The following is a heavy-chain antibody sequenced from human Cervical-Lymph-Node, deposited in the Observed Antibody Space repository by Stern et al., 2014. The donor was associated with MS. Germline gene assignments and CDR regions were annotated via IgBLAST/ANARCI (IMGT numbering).Heavy chain of an antibody. J-gene: IGHJ2*01. CDR3: AKDDDYYDSSGYLGGYFDL. Sequence: VQLVESGGGVVQPGRSLRLSCAASGFTFSSYGMHWVRQAPGKGLEWVAVISYDGSNKYYADSVKGRFTISKDNSKNTLYLQMNSLRAEYTAVYYCAKDDDYYDSSGYLGGYFDLWGRGTLVTVSS. V-gene: IGHV3-30*18. CDR2: ISYDGSNK. CDR1: GFTFSSYG. D-gene: IGHD3-22*01.